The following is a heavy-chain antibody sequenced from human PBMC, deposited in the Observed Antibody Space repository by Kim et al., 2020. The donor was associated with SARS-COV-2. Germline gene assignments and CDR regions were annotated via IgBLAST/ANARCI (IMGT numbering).Heavy chain of an antibody. CDR3: AGSGMDV. V-gene: IGHV1-46*01. D-gene: IGHD3-3*01. CDR1: RHTITNYY. Sequence: ASVKVSCKASRHTITNYYIHWVRQAPGQGLEWMGMINPSGVSTSHAQNFQGRVTMTRDTSTSTVYMVLSSLRSEDTAVYYCAGSGMDVWGQGTTVTVSS. J-gene: IGHJ6*02. CDR2: INPSGVST.